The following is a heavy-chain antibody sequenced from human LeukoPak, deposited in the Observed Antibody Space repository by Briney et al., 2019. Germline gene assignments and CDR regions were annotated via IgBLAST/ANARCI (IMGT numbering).Heavy chain of an antibody. CDR3: ARSLDTSYALYYYYYGMDV. CDR2: IYCSGST. CDR1: GGSISSGGYY. V-gene: IGHV4-31*03. Sequence: SETLSLTCTVSGGSISSGGYYWSWIRQHPGKGLEWIGYIYCSGSTYYNPSLKSRVTISVDTSKNQFSLKLSSVTAADTAVYYCARSLDTSYALYYYYYGMDVWGQGTTVTVSS. J-gene: IGHJ6*02. D-gene: IGHD2-2*01.